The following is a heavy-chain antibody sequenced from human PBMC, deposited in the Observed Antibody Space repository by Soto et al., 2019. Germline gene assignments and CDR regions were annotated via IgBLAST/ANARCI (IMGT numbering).Heavy chain of an antibody. CDR3: ARSYYDILTGSFDAFDI. CDR1: GFTFSSYS. V-gene: IGHV3-21*01. Sequence: GGSLRLSCAASGFTFSSYSMNWVRQAPGKGLEWVSSISSSSSYIYYADSVKGRFTISRDNAKNSLYLQMNSLRAEDTAVYYCARSYYDILTGSFDAFDIWGQGTMVTVSS. J-gene: IGHJ3*02. D-gene: IGHD3-9*01. CDR2: ISSSSSYI.